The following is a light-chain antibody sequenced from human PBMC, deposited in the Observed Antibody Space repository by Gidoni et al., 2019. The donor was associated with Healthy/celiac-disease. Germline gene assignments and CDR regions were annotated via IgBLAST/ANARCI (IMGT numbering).Light chain of an antibody. V-gene: IGKV3-20*01. CDR2: GAS. Sequence: EIVLTQSPGTLSLSPGERATLPCRASQSVSSSYLAWYQQKPGQAPRLLSYGASSRATGIPDRCSGSGSGTDFTLTISRLEPEDFAVYYCQQYGSSPPWTFGQGTKVEIK. CDR3: QQYGSSPPWT. J-gene: IGKJ1*01. CDR1: QSVSSSY.